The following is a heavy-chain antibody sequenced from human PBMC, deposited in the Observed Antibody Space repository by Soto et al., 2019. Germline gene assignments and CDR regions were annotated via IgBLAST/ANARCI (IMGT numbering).Heavy chain of an antibody. CDR1: GFVFSRHT. J-gene: IGHJ3*02. V-gene: IGHV3-33*01. D-gene: IGHD3-10*01. CDR3: ARDSYGKNECGGAFDI. Sequence: QEQLVESGGGVVQPGRSLRLSCGGSGFVFSRHTMHWARQAPGKGLEWVVGIRYDGSNKYYADSVKGRFTISRDTSKNSMYLEINSMKVEDTAVYYCARDSYGKNECGGAFDIWGQGTMVTVS. CDR2: IRYDGSNK.